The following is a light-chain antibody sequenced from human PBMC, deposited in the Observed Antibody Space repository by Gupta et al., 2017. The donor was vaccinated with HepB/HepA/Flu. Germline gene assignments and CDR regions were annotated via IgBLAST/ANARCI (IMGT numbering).Light chain of an antibody. CDR1: SSNIGSNT. CDR3: SSWVADLNGRDVV. V-gene: IGLV1-44*01. CDR2: MKK. J-gene: IGLJ2*01. Sequence: QAVPTQPPSASGPPGQRVTISCSGSSSNIGSNTVNWYQQRPGTAPTLIIYMKKQRPSAVPDRFSGSGSDSSASLAMTRLESEAEADYYYSSWVADLNGRDVVFGGGTKLTV.